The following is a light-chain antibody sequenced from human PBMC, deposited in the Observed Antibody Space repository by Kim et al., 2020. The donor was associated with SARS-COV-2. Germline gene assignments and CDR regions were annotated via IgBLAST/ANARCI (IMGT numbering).Light chain of an antibody. CDR2: KAS. J-gene: IGKJ2*01. CDR1: QSISSW. CDR3: QQYNSYPVT. Sequence: DIQMTQSPSTLSASVGDRVTITCRASQSISSWLAWYQQKPGKAPKVLIYKASSLESGVPSRFSGSGSGTEFTLTISSLHPDDFATYYCQQYNSYPVTFGQGTKLEI. V-gene: IGKV1-5*03.